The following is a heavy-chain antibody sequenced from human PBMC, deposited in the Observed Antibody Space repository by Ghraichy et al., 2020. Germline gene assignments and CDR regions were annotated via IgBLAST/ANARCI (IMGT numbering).Heavy chain of an antibody. CDR3: ARGFDFFDATPPGPDY. J-gene: IGHJ4*02. CDR1: GFTFSYYS. Sequence: GGSLRLSCAASGFTFSYYSMHWVRQAPGKGLECVSYISSSGRTIYYTDSVEGRFTISRDNAKNSLYLQMNSLRDEDMALYYCARGFDFFDATPPGPDYWGQGTLVTVSS. V-gene: IGHV3-48*02. D-gene: IGHD2-15*01. CDR2: ISSSGRTI.